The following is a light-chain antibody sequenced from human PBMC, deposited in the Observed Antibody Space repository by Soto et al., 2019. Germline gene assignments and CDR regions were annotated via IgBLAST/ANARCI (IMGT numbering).Light chain of an antibody. CDR2: AAS. V-gene: IGKV3-20*01. CDR1: QTIRITY. CDR3: QQYCSSPKT. Sequence: IVLTQSPGTLSLSPGDRATRSCRASQTIRITYLAWYQQKPGQAPRLLIYAASTRATGIPDRFSGSGSGTDFTLTISRLEPEDFAVYYCQQYCSSPKTFGQGTKVEI. J-gene: IGKJ1*01.